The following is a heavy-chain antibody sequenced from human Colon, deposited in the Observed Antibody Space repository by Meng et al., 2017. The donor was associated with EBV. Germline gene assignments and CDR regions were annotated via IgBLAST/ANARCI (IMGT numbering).Heavy chain of an antibody. Sequence: QVQLQESGPRLVRPSQTLSLTCTVSGGSISSGDYSWSWIRQPPGKGLEWIGEIYHSGRTNYNPSVKSRVSMSVDKSQNHFSLRLSSVTAADTAVYYCTTLYGDSISWGQGTLVTVSS. J-gene: IGHJ4*02. D-gene: IGHD4-17*01. CDR2: IYHSGRT. CDR1: GGSISSGDYS. CDR3: TTLYGDSIS. V-gene: IGHV4-30-4*03.